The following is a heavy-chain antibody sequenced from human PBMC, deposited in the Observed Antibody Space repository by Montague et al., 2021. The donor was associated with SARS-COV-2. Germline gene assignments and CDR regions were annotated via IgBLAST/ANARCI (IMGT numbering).Heavy chain of an antibody. Sequence: SETLSLTCTVSGGSINSSSYYWGWIRQPPGKGLEWIGSIYYSGSTYYNPSLKSRVTMSVDTSKNQFSLKLSSVTAADTAVYYCARRVTGTTVHYYYYGMDVWGQGTTVTVSS. CDR1: GGSINSSSYY. CDR2: IYYSGST. J-gene: IGHJ6*02. CDR3: ARRVTGTTVHYYYYGMDV. D-gene: IGHD1-20*01. V-gene: IGHV4-39*01.